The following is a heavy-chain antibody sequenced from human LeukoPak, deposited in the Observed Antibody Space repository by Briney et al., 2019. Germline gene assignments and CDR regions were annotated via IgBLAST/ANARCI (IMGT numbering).Heavy chain of an antibody. CDR1: GVSISSSSYF. CDR3: ATRANSET. Sequence: SETLSLTCNVSGVSISSSSYFWGWIRQPPGKELEWIGTIYYTGSTYYNPSLKSRGTISVDTSKNQFSLNLRSVMAADTAVYYCATRANSETWGQGALVTVSS. D-gene: IGHD4-23*01. CDR2: IYYTGST. V-gene: IGHV4-39*07. J-gene: IGHJ4*02.